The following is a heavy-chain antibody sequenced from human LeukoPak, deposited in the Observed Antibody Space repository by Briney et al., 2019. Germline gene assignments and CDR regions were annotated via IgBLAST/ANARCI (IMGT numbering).Heavy chain of an antibody. CDR2: IIPIFGTA. J-gene: IGHJ4*02. D-gene: IGHD3-22*01. CDR3: ANYFSDSSGYYPPLVY. V-gene: IGHV1-69*05. CDR1: GGTFSSYA. Sequence: SVKVSCKASGGTFSSYAFSWARQAPGQGLEWVGGIIPIFGTANYAQKFQGRVTITTDESTSTAYMELSSLRSEDTAVYYCANYFSDSSGYYPPLVYWGQGTLVTVSS.